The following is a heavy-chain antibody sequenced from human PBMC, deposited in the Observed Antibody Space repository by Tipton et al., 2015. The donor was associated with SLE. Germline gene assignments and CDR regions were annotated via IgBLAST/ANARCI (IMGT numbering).Heavy chain of an antibody. D-gene: IGHD5-12*01. CDR2: IYTSGST. CDR3: ARVRYSGHDEAYYFDY. V-gene: IGHV4-61*02. J-gene: IGHJ4*02. Sequence: LRLSCTVSGGSISSGSYYWSWLRQPAGKGLEWIGRIYTSGSTNYNPSLKSRVTISGDTSKNQFSLKLSSVTAADSAVYYCARVRYSGHDEAYYFDYWGQGTLVTVSS. CDR1: GGSISSGSYY.